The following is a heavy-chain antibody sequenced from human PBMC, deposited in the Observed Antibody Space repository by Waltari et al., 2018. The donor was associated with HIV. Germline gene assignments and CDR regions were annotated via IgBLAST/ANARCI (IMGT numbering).Heavy chain of an antibody. CDR2: SIPLFETT. CDR3: ARGELTVAADLWDEGSHYYYAMDV. CDR1: GGSFSTSV. V-gene: IGHV1-69*06. Sequence: QVQLVQSGAEVKKPGSSVMVSCKASGGSFSTSVISWVRQAPGQGLEWMGGSIPLFETTNYAQKFQGRVTSSADKSTSTAYMELRSLKSEDTAVYYCARGELTVAADLWDEGSHYYYAMDVWGQGTKV. J-gene: IGHJ6*02. D-gene: IGHD2-15*01.